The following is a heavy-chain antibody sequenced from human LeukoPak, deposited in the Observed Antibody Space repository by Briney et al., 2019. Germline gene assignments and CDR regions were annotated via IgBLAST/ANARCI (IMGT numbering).Heavy chain of an antibody. CDR3: ASADGTVTETDYYYYYMDV. CDR2: ISSSGSTI. Sequence: GGSLRLSCAASGFTFSDYYMSWIRQAPGKGLEWVSYISSSGSTIYYADSVKGRFTISRDNAKNSLYLQMNSLRAEDTAVYYCASADGTVTETDYYYYYMDVWGKGTTVTVSS. D-gene: IGHD4-11*01. J-gene: IGHJ6*03. CDR1: GFTFSDYY. V-gene: IGHV3-11*01.